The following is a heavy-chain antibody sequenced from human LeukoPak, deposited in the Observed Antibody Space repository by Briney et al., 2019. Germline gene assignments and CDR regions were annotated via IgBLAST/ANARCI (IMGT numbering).Heavy chain of an antibody. CDR3: ARHGRSSSSWYGRVEY. V-gene: IGHV4-61*02. J-gene: IGHJ4*02. CDR1: GGSISSGDYY. Sequence: SETLSLTCTVSGGSISSGDYYWSWIRQPAGKGLEWIGRMYISGSTNYNPSLKSRVTISVDTSKNQFSLKLSSVTAADTAVYYCARHGRSSSSWYGRVEYWGQGTLVTVSS. D-gene: IGHD6-13*01. CDR2: MYISGST.